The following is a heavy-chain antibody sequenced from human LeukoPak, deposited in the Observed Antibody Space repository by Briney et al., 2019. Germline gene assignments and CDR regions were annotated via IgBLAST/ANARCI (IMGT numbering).Heavy chain of an antibody. J-gene: IGHJ4*02. V-gene: IGHV4-39*01. Sequence: SETLSLTCTVSGGSISSSSYYWGWIRQPPGKGLEWIGSIYYSGSTYYNPSLKSRVTISVDTSKNQFSLKLSSVTAADTAVYYCARGRDGFFDYWGQGTLVTVSS. D-gene: IGHD5-24*01. CDR1: GGSISSSSYY. CDR2: IYYSGST. CDR3: ARGRDGFFDY.